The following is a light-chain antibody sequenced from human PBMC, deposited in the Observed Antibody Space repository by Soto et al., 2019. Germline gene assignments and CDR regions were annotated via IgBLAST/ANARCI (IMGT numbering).Light chain of an antibody. V-gene: IGKV3-11*01. J-gene: IGKJ5*01. Sequence: EIVLTQSPATLSLSPGERATLFCRASQSVSSYFAWYQQKPGQAPNLLIYDASNRATGIPARFSGSGSGTDFTLTISSLVPEDFAVYYCQQRSNWPLTFGQGTRLEIK. CDR3: QQRSNWPLT. CDR2: DAS. CDR1: QSVSSY.